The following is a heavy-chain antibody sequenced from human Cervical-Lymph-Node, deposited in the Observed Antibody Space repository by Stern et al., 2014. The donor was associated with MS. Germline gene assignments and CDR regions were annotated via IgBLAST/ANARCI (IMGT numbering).Heavy chain of an antibody. V-gene: IGHV3-30-3*01. CDR1: GFNFISYS. D-gene: IGHD3-22*01. J-gene: IGHJ4*02. Sequence: QVQLVQSEGGVVHPGRSLRLSCAASGFNFISYSMYWVRQAPGKGLEWVAVILHDGSNEYYADSVKGRFTISRDNSKNTVSLQMNSLRVEDTAVYYCAREPYNYDGDGYLDHWGQGTLVTVSS. CDR2: ILHDGSNE. CDR3: AREPYNYDGDGYLDH.